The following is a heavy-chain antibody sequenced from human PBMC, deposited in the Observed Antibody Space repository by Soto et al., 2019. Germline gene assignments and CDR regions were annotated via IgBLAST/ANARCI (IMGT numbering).Heavy chain of an antibody. V-gene: IGHV1-69*04. CDR1: AYTFTSYD. D-gene: IGHD3-9*01. Sequence: SVKVSCKAAAYTFTSYDINWVRQATGQDFEWMGRIIPILGIANYAQKFQGRVTITADKSTSTAYMELSSLRSEDTAVYYCARASLYYDILTGLPENYYYYGMDVWGQGTTVTVSS. CDR2: IIPILGIA. CDR3: ARASLYYDILTGLPENYYYYGMDV. J-gene: IGHJ6*02.